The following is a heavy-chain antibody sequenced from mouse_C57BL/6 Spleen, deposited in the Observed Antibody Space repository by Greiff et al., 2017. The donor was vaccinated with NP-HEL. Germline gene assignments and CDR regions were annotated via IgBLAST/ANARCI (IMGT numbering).Heavy chain of an antibody. CDR3: ARGPHYYGSSGYYFDY. D-gene: IGHD1-1*01. Sequence: EVKLVESEGGLVQPGSSMKLSCTASGFTFSDYYMAWVRQVPEKGLEWVANINYDGSSTYYLDSLKSRFIISRDNAKNILYLQKSSLKSEDTATYYCARGPHYYGSSGYYFDYWGQGTTLTVSS. CDR2: INYDGSST. V-gene: IGHV5-16*01. CDR1: GFTFSDYY. J-gene: IGHJ2*01.